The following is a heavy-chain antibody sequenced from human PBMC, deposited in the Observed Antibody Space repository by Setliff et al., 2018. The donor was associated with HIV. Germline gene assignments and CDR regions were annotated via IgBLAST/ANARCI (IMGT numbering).Heavy chain of an antibody. J-gene: IGHJ4*02. Sequence: SETLSLTCAVYGGSFSGYYWSWIRQPPGKGLEWIGEINHSGSTNYNPSLKSRVTISVDTSKNQFSLKLSSVTAADTAVYYCARGYSSGWVDYWGQGTLVTVSS. D-gene: IGHD6-19*01. CDR1: GGSFSGYY. V-gene: IGHV4-34*01. CDR3: ARGYSSGWVDY. CDR2: INHSGST.